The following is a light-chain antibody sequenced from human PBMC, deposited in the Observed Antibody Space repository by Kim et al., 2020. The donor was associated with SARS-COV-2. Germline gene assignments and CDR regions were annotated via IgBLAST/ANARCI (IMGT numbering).Light chain of an antibody. J-gene: IGLJ3*02. CDR1: DIGSKS. V-gene: IGLV3-21*04. Sequence: APGKTARITCGGKDIGSKSVHWYQQKPGQAPVLVIYYDSDRPSGIPERFSGSNSGNTATLTISRVEAWDEADFYCQVWDSSSDHPVFGGGTQLTVL. CDR3: QVWDSSSDHPV. CDR2: YDS.